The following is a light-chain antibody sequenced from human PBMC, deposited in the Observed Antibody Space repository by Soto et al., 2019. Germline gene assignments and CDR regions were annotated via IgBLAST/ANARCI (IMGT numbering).Light chain of an antibody. CDR2: DVS. CDR3: SSYTSSSTLYV. CDR1: SSDVGGYNY. Sequence: QSALTQPASVSGSPGQSITISCTGTSSDVGGYNYVSWYQQHPGKAPKFMIYDVSNRPAGVSNRCSGSKSGNTASLTISGLQEDDEADYYCSSYTSSSTLYVFGTGTKLTVL. V-gene: IGLV2-14*01. J-gene: IGLJ1*01.